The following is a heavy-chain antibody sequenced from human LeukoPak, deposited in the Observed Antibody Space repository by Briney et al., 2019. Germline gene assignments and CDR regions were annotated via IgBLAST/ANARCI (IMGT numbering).Heavy chain of an antibody. V-gene: IGHV4-59*01. D-gene: IGHD3-22*01. CDR3: ARARDSSGPHFDY. CDR1: GGSISSYY. J-gene: IGHJ4*02. CDR2: IYYSGST. Sequence: SETLSLTCTVSGGSISSYYWSWIRQPPGKGLEWIGYIYYSGSTNYNPSLKSRVTISVDTSKNQFSLKLSSVTAADTAGYYCARARDSSGPHFDYWGQGTLVTVSS.